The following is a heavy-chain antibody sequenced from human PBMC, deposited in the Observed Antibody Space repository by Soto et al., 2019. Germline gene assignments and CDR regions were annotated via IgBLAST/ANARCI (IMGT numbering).Heavy chain of an antibody. Sequence: ESGGGVVQPGRSLRLSCAASGFTFSTYGMHWVRQAPGKGLEWVAVISYDGSNKHYADSVKGRFSISRDNSKNTLHLQMNSLRAEDTAVYYCAKEAVVRGVIDYWGQGILVTVSS. CDR3: AKEAVVRGVIDY. D-gene: IGHD3-10*01. J-gene: IGHJ4*02. V-gene: IGHV3-30*18. CDR2: ISYDGSNK. CDR1: GFTFSTYG.